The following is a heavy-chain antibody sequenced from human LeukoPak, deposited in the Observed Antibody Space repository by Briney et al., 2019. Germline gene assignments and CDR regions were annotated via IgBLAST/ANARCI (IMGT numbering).Heavy chain of an antibody. CDR2: INHSGST. CDR3: ARYARVYYDSSGYYRGQAFDI. J-gene: IGHJ3*02. V-gene: IGHV4-34*01. D-gene: IGHD3-22*01. CDR1: GGSFSGYY. Sequence: SETLSLTCAVYGGSFSGYYWSWIRQPPGKGLEWIGEINHSGSTNYSPSLKSRVTISVDTSKNQFALKLSSVTAADTAVYYCARYARVYYDSSGYYRGQAFDIWGQGTMVTVSS.